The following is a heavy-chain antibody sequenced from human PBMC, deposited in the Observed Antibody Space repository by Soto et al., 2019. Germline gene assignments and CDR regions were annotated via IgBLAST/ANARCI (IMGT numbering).Heavy chain of an antibody. D-gene: IGHD3-22*01. J-gene: IGHJ4*02. CDR1: GFTFSSYA. CDR2: ISGSGGST. Sequence: EVQLLESGGGLVQPGGSLRLSCAASGFTFSSYAMSWVRQAPGKGLEWVSAISGSGGSTYYADSVKGRFTISRDNSKNTRYLQMNRLRAEDTAVYYCANGTHRDSSRFDYWGQGTLVTVSS. CDR3: ANGTHRDSSRFDY. V-gene: IGHV3-23*01.